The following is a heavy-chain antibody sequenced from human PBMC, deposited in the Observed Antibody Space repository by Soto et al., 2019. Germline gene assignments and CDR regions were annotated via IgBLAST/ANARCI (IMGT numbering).Heavy chain of an antibody. CDR2: ISYDGSNK. CDR3: ARAEDVDTAMVKLDYYYGMDV. Sequence: GGSLRLSCAASGFTFSSYAMHWVRQAPGKGLEWVAVISYDGSNKYYADSVKGRFTISRDNSKNTLYLQMNSLRAEDTAVYYCARAEDVDTAMVKLDYYYGMDVWGQGTTVTVSS. CDR1: GFTFSSYA. V-gene: IGHV3-30-3*01. D-gene: IGHD5-18*01. J-gene: IGHJ6*02.